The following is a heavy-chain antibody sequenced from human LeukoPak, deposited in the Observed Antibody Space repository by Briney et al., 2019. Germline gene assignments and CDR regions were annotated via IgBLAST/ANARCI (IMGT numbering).Heavy chain of an antibody. CDR1: GFTFSSYE. Sequence: GGSLRLSCAASGFTFSSYEMNWVRQAPGKGLEWVSYIGASGSAIYYADSVKGRFTISRDNAKNSLYLQMNSLRAEDTALYYCARGIAAESSVAIDQWGQGTLATVSS. CDR3: ARGIAAESSVAIDQ. J-gene: IGHJ4*02. CDR2: IGASGSAI. D-gene: IGHD6-25*01. V-gene: IGHV3-48*03.